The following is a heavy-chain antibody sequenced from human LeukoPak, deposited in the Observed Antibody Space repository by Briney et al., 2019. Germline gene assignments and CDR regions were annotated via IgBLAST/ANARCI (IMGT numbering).Heavy chain of an antibody. J-gene: IGHJ4*02. V-gene: IGHV4-59*01. CDR1: GGSISSYY. CDR3: ARVSSAMVTQFDY. D-gene: IGHD5-18*01. CDR2: IYYSGST. Sequence: PSETLSLTCTVSGGSISSYYWSWIRQPPGKGLEWIGYIYYSGSTNYNPSLKSRVTISVDTSKNQFSLKLSSVTGADTAVYYCARVSSAMVTQFDYWGQGTLVTVSS.